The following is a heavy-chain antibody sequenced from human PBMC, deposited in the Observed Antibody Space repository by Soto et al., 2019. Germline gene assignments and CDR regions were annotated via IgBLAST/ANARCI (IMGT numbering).Heavy chain of an antibody. J-gene: IGHJ4*02. CDR2: IYYSGST. CDR1: GGSISSSSYY. D-gene: IGHD5-18*01. Sequence: LSLTCTVSGGSISSSSYYWGWIRQPPGKGLEWIGSIYYSGSTYYNPSLKSRVTISVDTSKNQFSLKLSSVTAADTAVYYCATLGQLWSPVAWAFDDWGQGTRVTVSS. CDR3: ATLGQLWSPVAWAFDD. V-gene: IGHV4-39*01.